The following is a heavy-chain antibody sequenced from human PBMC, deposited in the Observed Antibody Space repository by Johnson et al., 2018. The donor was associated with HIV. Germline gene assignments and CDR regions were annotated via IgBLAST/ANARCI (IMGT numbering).Heavy chain of an antibody. CDR2: IYSGGST. J-gene: IGHJ3*02. D-gene: IGHD3-16*01. CDR1: GFTVSSNY. CDR3: ARGSRYTHDNDDVYLLHAFDI. Sequence: VQLVESGGGLIQPGGSLRLSCAASGFTVSSNYMSWVRQAPGKGLEWVSVIYSGGSTYYADSVKGRFTISRDNSKNTLYLQVNSLRAEDTAVYYCARGSRYTHDNDDVYLLHAFDIWGQGTMVTVSS. V-gene: IGHV3-66*03.